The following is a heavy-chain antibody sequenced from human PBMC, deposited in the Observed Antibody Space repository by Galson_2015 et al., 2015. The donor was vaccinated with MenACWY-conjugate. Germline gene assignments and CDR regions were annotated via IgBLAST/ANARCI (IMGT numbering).Heavy chain of an antibody. V-gene: IGHV3-23*01. CDR3: AKDAYMDV. J-gene: IGHJ6*03. Sequence: SLRLSCAVSGFTFRQYAMSWVRQAPGTGLEWVAIISDSGAATHYIDSVKGRVTISRDNSKNTLYLQLSRLRAEDTALYYCAKDAYMDVWGKWTTVSVSS. CDR2: ISDSGAAT. CDR1: GFTFRQYA.